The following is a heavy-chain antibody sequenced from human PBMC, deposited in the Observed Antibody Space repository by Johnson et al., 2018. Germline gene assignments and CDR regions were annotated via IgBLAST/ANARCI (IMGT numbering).Heavy chain of an antibody. CDR1: GFIFSSYA. CDR2: ISYDGSNK. V-gene: IGHV3-30*04. D-gene: IGHD4-11*01. CDR3: AKGATVTAGDGMDG. J-gene: IGHJ6*02. Sequence: QVQLVQSGGGVVQPGRSLRLSCAASGFIFSSYAIHWVRQAPGKGLEWVAVISYDGSNKYYADSVKGRFTISRDNSKNTLYLQMNSLRAEDTAVYYCAKGATVTAGDGMDGWGQGTTVTVSS.